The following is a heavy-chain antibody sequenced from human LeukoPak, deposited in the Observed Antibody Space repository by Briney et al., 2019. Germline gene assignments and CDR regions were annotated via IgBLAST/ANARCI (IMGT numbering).Heavy chain of an antibody. CDR2: IYYSGST. CDR1: GGSISSSSYY. CDR3: ARDGVGATYFDY. V-gene: IGHV4-39*07. D-gene: IGHD1-26*01. Sequence: SETLSLTCTVSGGSISSSSYYWAWIRQPPVKGLEWIGSIYYSGSTYYNPSLKSRVTISVDKSKNQFSLKLSSVTAADTAVYYCARDGVGATYFDYWGQGTLVTVSS. J-gene: IGHJ4*02.